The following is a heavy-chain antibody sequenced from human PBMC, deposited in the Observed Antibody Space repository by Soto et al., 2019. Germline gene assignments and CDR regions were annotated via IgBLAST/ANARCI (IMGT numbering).Heavy chain of an antibody. J-gene: IGHJ6*02. CDR1: GGSISSGDYY. CDR2: IYYSGST. CDR3: ARGEPLFDYYYYGMDV. V-gene: IGHV4-30-4*01. D-gene: IGHD3-10*02. Sequence: QVQLQESGPGLVKPSQTLSLTCTVSGGSISSGDYYWSWIRQPPGEGLEWIGYIYYSGSTYYNPSLKSRVTISVDTSKNQFSLKLSSVTAADTAVYYCARGEPLFDYYYYGMDVWGQGTTVTVSS.